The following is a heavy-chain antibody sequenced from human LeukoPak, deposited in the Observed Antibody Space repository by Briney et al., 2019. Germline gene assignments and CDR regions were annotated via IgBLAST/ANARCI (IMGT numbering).Heavy chain of an antibody. D-gene: IGHD1-26*01. J-gene: IGHJ1*01. CDR3: ASWISGNYQYFQH. Sequence: PSETLSLTCTVSGGSISSYYWSWFRQPPGKGLEWIGYIYYSGRTNYNPSLKSRVAISVDTSKNQFSLKLSSVTAADTAVYYCASWISGNYQYFQHWGQGTLVTVSS. CDR1: GGSISSYY. CDR2: IYYSGRT. V-gene: IGHV4-59*01.